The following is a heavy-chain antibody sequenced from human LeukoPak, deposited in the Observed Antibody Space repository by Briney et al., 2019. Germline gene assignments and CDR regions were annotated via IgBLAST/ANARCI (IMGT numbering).Heavy chain of an antibody. CDR2: ISYDGSNK. CDR3: AKGELWELLPFDY. V-gene: IGHV3-30-3*01. CDR1: GFTFSSYA. D-gene: IGHD1-26*01. Sequence: PGGSLRLSCAASGFTFSSYAMHWVRQAPGKGLEWVAVISYDGSNKYYADSVKGRFTISRDNSKNTLYLQMNSLRAEDTAVYYCAKGELWELLPFDYWGQGTLVTVSS. J-gene: IGHJ4*02.